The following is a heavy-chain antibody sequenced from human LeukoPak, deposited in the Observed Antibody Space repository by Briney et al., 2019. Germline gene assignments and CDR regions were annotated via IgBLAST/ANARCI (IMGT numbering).Heavy chain of an antibody. J-gene: IGHJ3*01. CDR2: ISASSGNI. D-gene: IGHD3-16*01. CDR3: ARDYLWAFDF. V-gene: IGHV3-48*01. Sequence: GGSLRLSCAASGFTFSSYSLQWVRQAPGKGLEWVSYISASSGNIKYADSVKGRFTISRDNAKNSLYLQMNSLRAEDTAVYYCARDYLWAFDFWGQGTMVTVSS. CDR1: GFTFSSYS.